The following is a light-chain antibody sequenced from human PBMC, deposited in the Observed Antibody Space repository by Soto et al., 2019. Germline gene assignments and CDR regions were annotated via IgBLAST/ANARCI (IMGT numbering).Light chain of an antibody. V-gene: IGLV2-23*01. CDR3: CSYAGSSTPLV. CDR1: SSYVGSYNL. CDR2: EGS. Sequence: QSVLTQPASVSGSPGQSITMSCTGTSSYVGSYNLVSWYQLLPGKAPKLIIYEGSKRPSGVSNRFSGSKSGNTASLTISGLQAEDEADYYCCSYAGSSTPLVFGTGT. J-gene: IGLJ1*01.